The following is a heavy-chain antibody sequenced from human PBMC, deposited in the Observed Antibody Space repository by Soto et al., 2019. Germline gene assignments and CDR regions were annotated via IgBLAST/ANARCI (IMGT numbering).Heavy chain of an antibody. J-gene: IGHJ4*02. CDR2: ISYDGSNK. D-gene: IGHD3-22*01. CDR3: AKVITMIVVVDGFDY. Sequence: PGGSLRLSCAASGFTFSSYGMHWVRQAPGKGLEWVAVISYDGSNKYYADSVKGRFTISRDNSKNTLYLQMNSLRAGDTAVYYCAKVITMIVVVDGFDYWGQGTLVTVSS. CDR1: GFTFSSYG. V-gene: IGHV3-30*18.